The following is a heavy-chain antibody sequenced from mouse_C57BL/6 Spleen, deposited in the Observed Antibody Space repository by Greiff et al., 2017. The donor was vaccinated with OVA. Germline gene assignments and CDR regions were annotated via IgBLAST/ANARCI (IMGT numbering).Heavy chain of an antibody. J-gene: IGHJ3*01. V-gene: IGHV1-82*01. Sequence: VQLQQSGPELVKPGASVKISCKASGYAFSSSWMNWVKQRPGKGLEWIGRIYPGDGDTNYNGKFKGKATLTADKSSSTSYMQLSRLTSEDSAVYFCATPGFYYDGSGAYWGQGTLVTVSA. D-gene: IGHD1-1*01. CDR3: ATPGFYYDGSGAY. CDR2: IYPGDGDT. CDR1: GYAFSSSW.